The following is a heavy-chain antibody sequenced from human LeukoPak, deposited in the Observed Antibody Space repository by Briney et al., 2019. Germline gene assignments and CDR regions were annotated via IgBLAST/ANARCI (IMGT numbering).Heavy chain of an antibody. J-gene: IGHJ6*03. CDR3: TKDRQGPNQYHMDV. V-gene: IGHV3-7*01. CDR1: GFTFSSLW. CDR2: INQDGGTT. Sequence: GGSLRLSCAASGFTFSSLWMSWVRQAPGRGPEWVANINQDGGTTYHVASEKGRFTISRDNAKNSLSLQMSSLRAEDTAVYYCTKDRQGPNQYHMDVWGKGTTVTVSS.